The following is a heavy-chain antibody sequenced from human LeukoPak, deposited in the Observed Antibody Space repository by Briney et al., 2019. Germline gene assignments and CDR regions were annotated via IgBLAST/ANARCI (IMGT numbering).Heavy chain of an antibody. CDR1: GFTSSSYA. J-gene: IGHJ4*02. CDR3: ARHVDWSFDY. CDR2: INEDGSDK. D-gene: IGHD2-21*01. V-gene: IGHV3-7*01. Sequence: GGSLRLSCAGSGFTSSSYAMSWVRQAPGKGLEWVANINEDGSDKHHADSVKGRFTISRDNAKNSLYLQMNSLRAEDTAVYSCARHVDWSFDYWGQGTLVTVSS.